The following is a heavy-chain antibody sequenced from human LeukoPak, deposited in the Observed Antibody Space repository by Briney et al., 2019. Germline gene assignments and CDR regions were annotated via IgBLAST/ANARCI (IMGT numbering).Heavy chain of an antibody. CDR2: IWYDGSNK. D-gene: IGHD5-12*01. J-gene: IGHJ4*02. CDR3: ARALGYSGYDSGYYFDY. V-gene: IGHV3-33*01. Sequence: PGGSLRLSCAASGFSFSSHGMHWVRQAPGKGLEWVAVIWYDGSNKYYEDSVKGRFTISRDNSKNTLYLQMNSLRVEDTAVYYCARALGYSGYDSGYYFDYWGQGTLVTVSS. CDR1: GFSFSSHG.